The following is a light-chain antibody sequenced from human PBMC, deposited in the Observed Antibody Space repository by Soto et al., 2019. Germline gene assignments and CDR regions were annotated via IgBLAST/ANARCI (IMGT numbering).Light chain of an antibody. Sequence: QAVVTQEPSLTVSPGGTVTLTCASGTGAVSSNHCPNWFQQKPGQAPTALIYSTSNKHSWTPARFSGSLLGGKAALTLSGVQPEDEAEYYGLLHYGGTRVFGTGTKLTVL. CDR1: TGAVSSNHC. J-gene: IGLJ1*01. CDR3: LLHYGGTRV. V-gene: IGLV7-43*01. CDR2: STS.